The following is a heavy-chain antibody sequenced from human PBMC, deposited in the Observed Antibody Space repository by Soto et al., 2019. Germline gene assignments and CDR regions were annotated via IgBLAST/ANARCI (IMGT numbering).Heavy chain of an antibody. CDR1: GGTFSSYA. CDR3: AIREGDTAMVSDY. V-gene: IGHV1-69*06. CDR2: IIPIFGTA. Sequence: RASVKVSCKASGGTFSSYAISWVRQAPGQGLEWMGGIIPIFGTANYAQKFQGRVTITADKSTSTAYMELSSLRSEDTAVYYCAIREGDTAMVSDYWGQGTLVTVSS. D-gene: IGHD5-18*01. J-gene: IGHJ4*02.